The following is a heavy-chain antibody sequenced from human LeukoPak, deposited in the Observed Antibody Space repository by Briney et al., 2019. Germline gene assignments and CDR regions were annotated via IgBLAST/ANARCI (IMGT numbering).Heavy chain of an antibody. D-gene: IGHD3-22*01. Sequence: SQALSLTCTVSGGSISSGGYYWSWIRQHPGKGLEWIGYIYYSGSTYYNPSLKSRVTISVDTSKNQFSLKLSSVTAADTAVYYCASSYYDSSGYSSKPDYWGQGTLVTVSS. J-gene: IGHJ4*02. CDR3: ASSYYDSSGYSSKPDY. CDR2: IYYSGST. V-gene: IGHV4-31*03. CDR1: GGSISSGGYY.